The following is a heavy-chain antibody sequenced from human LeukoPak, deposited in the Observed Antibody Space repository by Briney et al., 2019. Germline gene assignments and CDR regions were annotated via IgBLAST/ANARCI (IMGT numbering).Heavy chain of an antibody. D-gene: IGHD6-13*01. V-gene: IGHV4-61*02. Sequence: PSETLSLTCNVSGGSISSGSYYWSWIRQPAGKGLEWIGRIYTIGNTNYNPSLKSRVTISIDTSKNHFSLKLNSVTAADTAVYYCAREVQEYSSSWDETPHFDYWGQGTLVTVSS. CDR2: IYTIGNT. CDR1: GGSISSGSYY. CDR3: AREVQEYSSSWDETPHFDY. J-gene: IGHJ4*02.